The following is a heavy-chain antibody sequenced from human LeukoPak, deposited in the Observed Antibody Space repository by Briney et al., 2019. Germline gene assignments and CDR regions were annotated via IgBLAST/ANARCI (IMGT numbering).Heavy chain of an antibody. Sequence: PGGSLRLSCAASGFTFSSYTINWVRQAPGKGLEWVSSISGSSYYIYYADSVRGRFTISRDNAKNSVYLQMNSLRAEDTAVYYCARARGLWSPFDYWGQGTLVTVSS. CDR1: GFTFSSYT. CDR3: ARARGLWSPFDY. J-gene: IGHJ4*02. D-gene: IGHD3-10*01. V-gene: IGHV3-21*04. CDR2: ISGSSYYI.